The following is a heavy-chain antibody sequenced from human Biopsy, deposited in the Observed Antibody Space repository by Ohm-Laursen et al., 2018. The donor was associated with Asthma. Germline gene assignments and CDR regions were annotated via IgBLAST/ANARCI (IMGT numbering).Heavy chain of an antibody. V-gene: IGHV1-24*01. J-gene: IGHJ4*02. D-gene: IGHD4-17*01. CDR3: ASDFPKDYVRYNFQF. CDR2: HDHEEGGT. Sequence: GASVKVSCKISGHSLTDLSMHWVRQAPGQGLEWMGGHDHEEGGTVNARRFQGRVTMTEDTSTDTAYMELSSPSSDDTAVYYCASDFPKDYVRYNFQFWGQGTLVTVSS. CDR1: GHSLTDLS.